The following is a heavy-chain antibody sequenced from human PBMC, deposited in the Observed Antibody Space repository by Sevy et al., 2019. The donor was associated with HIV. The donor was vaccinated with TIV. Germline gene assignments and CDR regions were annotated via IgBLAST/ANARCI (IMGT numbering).Heavy chain of an antibody. J-gene: IGHJ4*02. V-gene: IGHV3-30*02. CDR2: IPSDENNK. CDR1: GFTFSSHA. D-gene: IGHD7-27*01. Sequence: GGSLRLSCAVSGFTFSSHAMDWVRQSPGKGLEWVAFIPSDENNKLYADSVRGRFTISRDDSKNTVYLQINSLRSEDTAVYYCARGINWGFDYWGQGTLVTVSS. CDR3: ARGINWGFDY.